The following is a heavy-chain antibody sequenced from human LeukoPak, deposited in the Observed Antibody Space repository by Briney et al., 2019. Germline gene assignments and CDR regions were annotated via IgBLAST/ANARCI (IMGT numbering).Heavy chain of an antibody. V-gene: IGHV3-21*01. J-gene: IGHJ4*02. D-gene: IGHD2-8*01. CDR3: ARIGGLYPLDY. Sequence: GGSLRLSCAASGFTFSSYSMNWVRQAPGKGLEWVSSISSSSSYIYYADSVKGRSTISRDNAKNSLYLQMNSLRAEDTAVYYCARIGGLYPLDYWGQGTLVTVSS. CDR2: ISSSSSYI. CDR1: GFTFSSYS.